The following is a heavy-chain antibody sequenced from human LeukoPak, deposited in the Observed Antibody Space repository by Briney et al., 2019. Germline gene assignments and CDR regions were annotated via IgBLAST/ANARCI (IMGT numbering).Heavy chain of an antibody. D-gene: IGHD6-19*01. CDR3: ARARIIAVAARSVYFQH. Sequence: SETLSLTCAVYGGSFSGYCWSWIRQPPGKGLEWIGEINHSGSTNYNPSLKSRVTISVDTSKNQFSLKLSSVTAADTAVYYCARARIIAVAARSVYFQHWGQGTLVTVSS. CDR2: INHSGST. J-gene: IGHJ1*01. CDR1: GGSFSGYC. V-gene: IGHV4-34*01.